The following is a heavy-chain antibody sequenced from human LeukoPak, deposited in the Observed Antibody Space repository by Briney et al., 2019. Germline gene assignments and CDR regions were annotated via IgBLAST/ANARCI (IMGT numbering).Heavy chain of an antibody. Sequence: PSETLSLTCSVSGDSISTYYWTWIRQPAGKGLEWIGRIYISGTPNYNPSLRGRVTMSINTSMNQFSLKLTSVTAADTAVYYCAKDRGSGYHYFDYWGQGTLVTVSS. J-gene: IGHJ4*02. V-gene: IGHV4-4*07. CDR2: IYISGTP. CDR3: AKDRGSGYHYFDY. CDR1: GDSISTYY. D-gene: IGHD3-22*01.